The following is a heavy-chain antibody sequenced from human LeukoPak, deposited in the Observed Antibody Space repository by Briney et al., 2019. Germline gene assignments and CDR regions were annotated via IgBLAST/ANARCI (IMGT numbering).Heavy chain of an antibody. D-gene: IGHD2-21*02. Sequence: ASVKVSCKASGYTFISNDINWVRQATGQGLEWMGWMNPNNGNAGYAQKFQGRVTMTRDTSISTAYMELSSLRSEDTAVYYCARDEGIAYCGGDCYSFDYWGQGTQVTVSS. J-gene: IGHJ4*02. V-gene: IGHV1-8*01. CDR3: ARDEGIAYCGGDCYSFDY. CDR1: GYTFISND. CDR2: MNPNNGNA.